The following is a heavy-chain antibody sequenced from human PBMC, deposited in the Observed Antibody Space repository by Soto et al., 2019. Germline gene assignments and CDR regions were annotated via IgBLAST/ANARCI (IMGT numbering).Heavy chain of an antibody. Sequence: ASVKVSCKASGYTFTSYGISWVRQAPGQGLEWMGWISAYNGNTNYAQKLQGRVTMTTDTSTSTAYMELRSLRSDDTAVYYCARSHGFSSSGWPLRYFDLWGRGTLVTVSS. CDR2: ISAYNGNT. CDR1: GYTFTSYG. D-gene: IGHD6-19*01. V-gene: IGHV1-18*01. J-gene: IGHJ2*01. CDR3: ARSHGFSSSGWPLRYFDL.